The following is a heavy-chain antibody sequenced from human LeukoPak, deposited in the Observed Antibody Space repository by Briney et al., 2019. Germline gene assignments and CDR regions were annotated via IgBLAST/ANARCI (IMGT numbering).Heavy chain of an antibody. Sequence: ASVKVSCKASGYTFTSYDINWVRQATGQGLEWMGWMNPNSGNIGYAQKFQGRVTITRNTSISTAYMELSSLRSEDTAVYYCARGSVAGLVTWFYPWGQGTLVTVSS. J-gene: IGHJ5*02. D-gene: IGHD6-19*01. CDR1: GYTFTSYD. V-gene: IGHV1-8*03. CDR3: ARGSVAGLVTWFYP. CDR2: MNPNSGNI.